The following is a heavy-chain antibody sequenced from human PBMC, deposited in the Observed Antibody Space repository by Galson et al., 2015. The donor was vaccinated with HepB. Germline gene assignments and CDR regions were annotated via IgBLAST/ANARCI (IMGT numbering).Heavy chain of an antibody. CDR3: AKGWGLYCSGGSCYSFDY. Sequence: SLRLSCAASGFTFSSYGMHWVRQAPGKGLEWVAVISYDGSNKYYADSVKGRFTISRDNSKNTLYLQMNSLRAEDTAVYYCAKGWGLYCSGGSCYSFDYWGQGTLVTVSS. V-gene: IGHV3-30*18. CDR1: GFTFSSYG. D-gene: IGHD2-15*01. CDR2: ISYDGSNK. J-gene: IGHJ4*02.